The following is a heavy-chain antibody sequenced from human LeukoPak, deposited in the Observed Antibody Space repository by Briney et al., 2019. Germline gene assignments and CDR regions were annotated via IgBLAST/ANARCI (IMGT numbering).Heavy chain of an antibody. V-gene: IGHV4-34*01. CDR3: ARHVYGPGSSNWFDP. J-gene: IGHJ5*02. D-gene: IGHD3-10*01. CDR1: GGSFSGYY. Sequence: PSETLSLTCAVYGGSFSGYYWSWIRQPPGKGLEWIGEINHSGCTNYNPSLKSRVTISVDTSKNQFSLKLSSVTAADTAVYYCARHVYGPGSSNWFDPWGQGTLVTVSS. CDR2: INHSGCT.